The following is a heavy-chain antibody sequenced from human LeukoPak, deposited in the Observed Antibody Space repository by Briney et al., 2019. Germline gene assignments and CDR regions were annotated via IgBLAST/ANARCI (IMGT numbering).Heavy chain of an antibody. V-gene: IGHV4-34*01. J-gene: IGHJ4*02. Sequence: SETLSLTCAVYGGSFSGYYWSWLRQPPGKGLEWIGEINHSGSTNYNPSLKSRVTISVDTSKNQFSLKLSSVTAADTAVYDCARQYYDILTGYRSASDYWGQGTLVTVSS. D-gene: IGHD3-9*01. CDR2: INHSGST. CDR1: GGSFSGYY. CDR3: ARQYYDILTGYRSASDY.